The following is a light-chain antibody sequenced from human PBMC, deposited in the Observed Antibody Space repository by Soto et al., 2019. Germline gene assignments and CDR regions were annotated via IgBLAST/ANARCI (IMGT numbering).Light chain of an antibody. J-gene: IGKJ1*01. Sequence: DIVMTQSPLSLPVTPGESASISCRSSQSLLHSNGFNYLDCYLQKPGQSPQLLIYLGSNRASGVPDRFSGSGSGTDFTLKISRVEAEDVGVYYCMQALQTPRTFGQGTKVEIK. V-gene: IGKV2-28*01. CDR2: LGS. CDR3: MQALQTPRT. CDR1: QSLLHSNGFNY.